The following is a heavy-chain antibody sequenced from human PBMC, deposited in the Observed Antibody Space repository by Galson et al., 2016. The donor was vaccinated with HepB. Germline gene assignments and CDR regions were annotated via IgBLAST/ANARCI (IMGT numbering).Heavy chain of an antibody. CDR3: ARDRPSTGSPNDFDF. D-gene: IGHD1-26*01. J-gene: IGHJ4*02. CDR2: ITSSGKTI. CDR1: GFTFRNHQ. V-gene: IGHV3-48*03. Sequence: SLRLSCAVSGFTFRNHQMNWVRQAPGKGLEWVSSITSSGKTIYYADSVKGRFTISRDNAKNSLYLQMNSLRDEDTAVYYCARDRPSTGSPNDFDFWGQGTLVTVSS.